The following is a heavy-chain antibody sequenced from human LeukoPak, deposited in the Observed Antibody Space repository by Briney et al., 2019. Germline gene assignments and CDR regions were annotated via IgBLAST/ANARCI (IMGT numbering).Heavy chain of an antibody. CDR3: ARGVPSTISGWFFDL. CDR1: GFIFSNYN. CDR2: ISSRGTV. V-gene: IGHV3-48*01. D-gene: IGHD2-2*01. Sequence: GGSLRLSCVGSGFIFSNYNMNWVRQAPGKGLEWISYISSRGTVSYADSVEGRFAISRDNAKNSLYLQMNSLRVEDRAVYFCARGVPSTISGWFFDLWGRGTLVTVSS. J-gene: IGHJ2*01.